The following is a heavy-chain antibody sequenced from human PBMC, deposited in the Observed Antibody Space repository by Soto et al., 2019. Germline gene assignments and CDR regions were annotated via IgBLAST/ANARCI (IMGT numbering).Heavy chain of an antibody. D-gene: IGHD3-10*01. CDR3: ARDVSSDTTGFRGYDL. V-gene: IGHV1-69*01. CDR2: FIPIFVSA. CDR1: GGTVSSYA. Sequence: QLHLVQSGAEVKKAGSSVKVSCKASGGTVSSYAITWVRQAPGKGLEWMGVFIPIFVSAHYAPKFQGRITITADDSTSTAYMEFSGLTSEDTAIYYCARDVSSDTTGFRGYDLWGQGTQVTVSS. J-gene: IGHJ4*02.